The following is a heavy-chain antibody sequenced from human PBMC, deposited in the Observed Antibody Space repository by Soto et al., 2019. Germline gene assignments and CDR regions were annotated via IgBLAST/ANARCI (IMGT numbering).Heavy chain of an antibody. D-gene: IGHD2-2*01. CDR2: IYYSGST. J-gene: IGHJ4*02. Sequence: SETLSLTCTVSGGSISSYYWSWIRQPPGKGLEWIGYIYYSGSTNYNPSPKSRVTISVDTSKNQFSLKLNSVTAADTAVYYCARSPRGCSSTSCLDYWGQGTLVTVSS. CDR1: GGSISSYY. V-gene: IGHV4-59*01. CDR3: ARSPRGCSSTSCLDY.